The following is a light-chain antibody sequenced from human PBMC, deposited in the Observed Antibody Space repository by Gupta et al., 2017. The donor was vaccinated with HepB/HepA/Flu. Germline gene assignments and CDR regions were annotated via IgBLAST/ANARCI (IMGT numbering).Light chain of an antibody. CDR3: ST. Sequence: DIQMTQSPSSLSASVGDRVTITCQASKEISNYLNWYQQKQGKATKRLSYVASNLETGVKSRDSGIGSGTELPCNIGSMEPEESVKYYFSTFGHGTKVDIK. V-gene: IGKV1-33*01. J-gene: IGKJ3*01. CDR1: KEISNY. CDR2: VAS.